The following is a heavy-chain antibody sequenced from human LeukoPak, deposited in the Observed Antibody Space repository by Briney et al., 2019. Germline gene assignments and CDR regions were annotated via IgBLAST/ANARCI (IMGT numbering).Heavy chain of an antibody. CDR2: ISRNGDTT. Sequence: GGSLRLSCSASGFTFSTFPMHWVRQAPGKGLEYFSAISRNGDTTYCADSVKGRFTISRDNSKNTLYLQMSSLRPEDTAVYYCVKALTDDAFDIWGQGTMVIVSS. CDR1: GFTFSTFP. V-gene: IGHV3-64D*06. J-gene: IGHJ3*02. CDR3: VKALTDDAFDI.